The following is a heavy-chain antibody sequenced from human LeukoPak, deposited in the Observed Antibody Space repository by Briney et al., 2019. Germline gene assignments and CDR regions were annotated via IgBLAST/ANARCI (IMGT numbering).Heavy chain of an antibody. J-gene: IGHJ6*02. Sequence: PSETLSLTCTVSGRSISSYYWSWLRQPPGKGLEWIGYIYYSGSTNYNPSLKSRVTISVDTSKNQFSLKLSSVTAANTAVYYCARYSGYDSVSYYYGMDVWGQGTTVTVSS. D-gene: IGHD5-12*01. CDR1: GRSISSYY. V-gene: IGHV4-59*08. CDR2: IYYSGST. CDR3: ARYSGYDSVSYYYGMDV.